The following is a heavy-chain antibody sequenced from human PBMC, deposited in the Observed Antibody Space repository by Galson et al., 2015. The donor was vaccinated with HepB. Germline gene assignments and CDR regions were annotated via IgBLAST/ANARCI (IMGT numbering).Heavy chain of an antibody. V-gene: IGHV4-39*01. CDR3: ARVLYGSSGYYYLGFDY. CDR1: GGSISSGSYY. D-gene: IGHD3-22*01. J-gene: IGHJ4*02. Sequence: ETLSLTCSVSGGSISSGSYYWGWIRQPPGKGLEWIGTIYYSGTTYYNPSLKSRVTISVDTSKNQMSLELISVTAADSAVYYCARVLYGSSGYYYLGFDYWGQGTLVTVSS. CDR2: IYYSGTT.